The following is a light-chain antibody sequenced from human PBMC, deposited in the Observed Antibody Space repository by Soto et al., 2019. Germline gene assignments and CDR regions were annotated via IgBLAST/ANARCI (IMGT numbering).Light chain of an antibody. CDR3: QQANSFPIT. V-gene: IGKV1-12*01. CDR2: EAT. CDR1: QGLKF. Sequence: DVQMTQSPSSVSASVGAPVTITGRASQGLKFLAWYKQKPGKAPRFLSYEATNLQSGVPPRFRGSGSGTDFTLTISSLKPEDFATYFCQQANSFPITFGQGTRLEI. J-gene: IGKJ5*01.